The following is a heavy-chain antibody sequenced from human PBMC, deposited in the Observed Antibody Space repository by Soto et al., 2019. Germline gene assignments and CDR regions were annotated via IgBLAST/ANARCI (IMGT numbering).Heavy chain of an antibody. J-gene: IGHJ4*02. CDR1: GGSFSGYY. CDR2: INHSGST. D-gene: IGHD3-3*01. Sequence: QVQLQQWGAGLLKPSETLSLTCAVYGGSFSGYYWSWIRQPPGKGLEWIGEINHSGSTNYNPSLKSRVTISVDTSKNQFSLKLSSVTAADTAVYYCARGKGITIFGVVSPSHDIFDYWGQGTLVTVSS. V-gene: IGHV4-34*01. CDR3: ARGKGITIFGVVSPSHDIFDY.